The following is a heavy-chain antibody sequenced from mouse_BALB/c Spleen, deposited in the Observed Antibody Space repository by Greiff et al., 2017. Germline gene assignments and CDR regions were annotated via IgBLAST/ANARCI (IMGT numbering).Heavy chain of an antibody. CDR3: ARCGNYSFAY. Sequence: EVKLVESGGGLVKPGGSLKLSCAASGFTFSSYAMSWVRQSPEKRLEWVAEISSGGSYTYYPDTVTGRFTISRDNAKNTLYLEMSSLRSEDTAMYYCARCGNYSFAYWGQGTLVTVSA. D-gene: IGHD2-1*01. CDR1: GFTFSSYA. J-gene: IGHJ3*01. CDR2: ISSGGSYT. V-gene: IGHV5-9-4*01.